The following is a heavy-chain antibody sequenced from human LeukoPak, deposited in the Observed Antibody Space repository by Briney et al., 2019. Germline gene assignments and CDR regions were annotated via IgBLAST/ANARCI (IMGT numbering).Heavy chain of an antibody. CDR3: TRRVAITGTPKAYFDY. D-gene: IGHD1-20*01. CDR1: GGSISGYY. V-gene: IGHV4-59*08. CDR2: VYYSENT. Sequence: PSETLSLTCSVLGGSISGYYWSWIRQRPGKELERIGYVYYSENTKYNPSLESRVTISLDTSKNQFSLRLNSVTTADTAVYFCTRRVAITGTPKAYFDYWGQGILVTVSS. J-gene: IGHJ4*02.